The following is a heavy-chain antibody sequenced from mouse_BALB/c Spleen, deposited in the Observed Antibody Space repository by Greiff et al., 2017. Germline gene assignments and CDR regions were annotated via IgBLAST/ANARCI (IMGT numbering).Heavy chain of an antibody. V-gene: IGHV1-9*01. D-gene: IGHD2-4*01. J-gene: IGHJ3*01. CDR1: GYTFSSYW. CDR2: ILPGSGST. Sequence: QVQLQQSGAELMKPGASVKISCKATGYTFSSYWIEWVKQRPGNGLEWIGEILPGSGSTNYNEKFKGKATFTADTSSNTAYMQHSSLTSEDSAVYYCARGGDYDFFAYWGQGTLVTVSA. CDR3: ARGGDYDFFAY.